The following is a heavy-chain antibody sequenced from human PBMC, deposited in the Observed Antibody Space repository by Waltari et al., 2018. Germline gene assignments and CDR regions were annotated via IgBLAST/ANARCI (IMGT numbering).Heavy chain of an antibody. J-gene: IGHJ5*02. V-gene: IGHV4-4*07. Sequence: QVQLQELGPGLVKPSETLSLTCNVSGGSISSYYWSWIRQPAGKGLEWIGRVYATGSTNDNPSLKSRVTMSLDTSKNLFSLKLSSVTAADTAVYYCATGPRYDNYGWFDPWGQGTLVTVSS. CDR3: ATGPRYDNYGWFDP. D-gene: IGHD4-17*01. CDR2: VYATGST. CDR1: GGSISSYY.